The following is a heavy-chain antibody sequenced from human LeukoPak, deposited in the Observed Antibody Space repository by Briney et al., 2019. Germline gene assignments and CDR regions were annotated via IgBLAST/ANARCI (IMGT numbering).Heavy chain of an antibody. D-gene: IGHD5-24*01. J-gene: IGHJ4*02. CDR3: ARTRWLQVQGYFDY. Sequence: ASVKVSCKASGGTFSSYAISWVRQAPGQGLEWMGGIIPIFGTANYAQKFQGRVTITADESTSTAYMELSSLRSEDTAVYYCARTRWLQVQGYFDYWGQGTLVTVSS. CDR2: IIPIFGTA. V-gene: IGHV1-69*13. CDR1: GGTFSSYA.